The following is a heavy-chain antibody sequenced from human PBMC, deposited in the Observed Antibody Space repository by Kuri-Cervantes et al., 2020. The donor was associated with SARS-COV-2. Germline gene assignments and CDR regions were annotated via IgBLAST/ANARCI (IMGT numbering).Heavy chain of an antibody. CDR2: IYYSGST. V-gene: IGHV4-39*01. CDR3: ARQSPLELELSGDYYHYHMDV. CDR1: GGSISSNYYY. J-gene: IGHJ6*01. Sequence: SETLSLTCTVSGGSISSNYYYWGWIRQPPGKGLEWIGSIYYSGSTYYNPSLKSRVTISVDTSKNQFSLKLSSVTAADTAVYYCARQSPLELELSGDYYHYHMDVWGQGTTVT. D-gene: IGHD1-7*01.